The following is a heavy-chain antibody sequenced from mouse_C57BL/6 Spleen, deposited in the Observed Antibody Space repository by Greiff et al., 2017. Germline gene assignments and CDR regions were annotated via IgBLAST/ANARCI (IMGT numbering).Heavy chain of an antibody. CDR3: AREEDGDFAY. D-gene: IGHD2-13*01. V-gene: IGHV1-61*01. J-gene: IGHJ3*01. CDR1: GYTFTSYW. CDR2: IYPSDSET. Sequence: QVQLQQSGAELVRPGSSVKLSCKASGYTFTSYWMDWVKQRPGQGLEWIGNIYPSDSETHYNQKFKDKATLTVDKSSSTAYMQLSSLTSEDSAVYYGAREEDGDFAYWGQGTLVTVSA.